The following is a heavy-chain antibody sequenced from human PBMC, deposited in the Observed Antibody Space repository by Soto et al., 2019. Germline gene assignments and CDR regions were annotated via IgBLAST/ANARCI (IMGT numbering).Heavy chain of an antibody. J-gene: IGHJ4*02. V-gene: IGHV3-21*01. CDR1: GFTFNTYN. CDR2: INGRGNYR. Sequence: EVQLVESGGGLVKPGGSLRLSCAASGFTFNTYNMNWVRQAPGKGLEWVSSINGRGNYRYYEDSVKGRFTISRDNAKKSLYLQMNSLTPEDTAVYFCAREDGIVGATSAFDYWGQGTLVTVSS. CDR3: AREDGIVGATSAFDY. D-gene: IGHD1-26*01.